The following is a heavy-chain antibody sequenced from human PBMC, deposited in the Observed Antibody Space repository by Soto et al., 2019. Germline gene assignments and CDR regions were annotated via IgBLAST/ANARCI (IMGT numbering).Heavy chain of an antibody. CDR2: ASYSGSP. CDR1: GGSISSHY. Sequence: QVQLQESGPGLVKPSETLSLTCTVSGGSISSHYWSWIRQPPGEGLEWIGRASYSGSPSYNPSLKSRVTISIDTSKNQFSLKLTSVTAADTAVYYCARQWGGDYWGQGTPVTVSS. CDR3: ARQWGGDY. V-gene: IGHV4-59*08. J-gene: IGHJ4*02. D-gene: IGHD3-16*01.